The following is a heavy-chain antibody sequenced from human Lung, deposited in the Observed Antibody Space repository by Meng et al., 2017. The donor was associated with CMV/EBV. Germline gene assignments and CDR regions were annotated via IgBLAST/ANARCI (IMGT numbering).Heavy chain of an antibody. CDR3: ARDGWGDYTLDY. D-gene: IGHD4-17*01. J-gene: IGHJ4*02. V-gene: IGHV3-64*01. Sequence: CEASGFKFSSSAMHWVRQAPGKGLEYVSAISSDGETTYYAKSVKGRFTISRDNSKNKMYLQMGSLRVEDMAVYYCARDGWGDYTLDYWGQGTLVTVSS. CDR2: ISSDGETT. CDR1: GFKFSSSA.